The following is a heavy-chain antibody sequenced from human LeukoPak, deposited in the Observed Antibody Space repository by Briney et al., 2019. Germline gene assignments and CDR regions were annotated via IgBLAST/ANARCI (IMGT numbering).Heavy chain of an antibody. CDR3: ARGPNYGGNSKDFDY. CDR1: GGSIGTYY. D-gene: IGHD4-23*01. CDR2: ISYSAIS. Sequence: PSETLSLTCTVSGGSIGTYYWSWIRQPPGKGLEWIGYISYSAISNYNPSLKSRVTISVDTSKNQFSLKLTSVTAADTAVYYCARGPNYGGNSKDFDYWGQGTLVTVSS. J-gene: IGHJ4*02. V-gene: IGHV4-59*12.